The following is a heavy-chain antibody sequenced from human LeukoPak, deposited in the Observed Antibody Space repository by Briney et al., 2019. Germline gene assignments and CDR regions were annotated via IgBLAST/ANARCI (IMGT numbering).Heavy chain of an antibody. D-gene: IGHD6-19*01. CDR3: AQWDRDSSGWYLHS. CDR2: INYRGTT. V-gene: IGHV4-39*01. Sequence: SETLSLTCTVSGGSVSSVDRYWTWIRQPPGKDLEWIGQINYRGTTFYSPPFKSRVTISVDTSQRHFSLKVNSMADADTAVYYCAQWDRDSSGWYLHSWGQGVLVTVSS. CDR1: GGSVSSVDRY. J-gene: IGHJ5*02.